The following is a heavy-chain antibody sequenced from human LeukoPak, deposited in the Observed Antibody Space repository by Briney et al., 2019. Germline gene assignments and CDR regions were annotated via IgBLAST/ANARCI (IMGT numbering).Heavy chain of an antibody. CDR3: AKSPWDGDYGDY. V-gene: IGHV3-43*02. Sequence: GGSLRLSCAASGFTFDDYAMHWVRQAPGKGLEWVSLISGEGGSTYYADSVKGRFTISRDNSKNSLYLQMNSLRTEDTALYYCAKSPWDGDYGDYWGQGTLVTVSS. D-gene: IGHD4-17*01. CDR1: GFTFDDYA. J-gene: IGHJ4*02. CDR2: ISGEGGST.